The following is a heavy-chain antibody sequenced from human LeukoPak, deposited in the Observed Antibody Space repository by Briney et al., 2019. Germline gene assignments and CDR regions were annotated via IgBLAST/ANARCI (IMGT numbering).Heavy chain of an antibody. CDR2: INPNNGGT. Sequence: ASVKVSCKASGYTFTGYYMHWVRQAPGQGLEWMGWINPNNGGTNYAQKFQGWVTMTRDTSISTAYMELSRLRSDDTAVYYCARGSYSSSWSFDYWGQGTLATVSS. J-gene: IGHJ4*02. CDR3: ARGSYSSSWSFDY. CDR1: GYTFTGYY. V-gene: IGHV1-2*04. D-gene: IGHD6-13*01.